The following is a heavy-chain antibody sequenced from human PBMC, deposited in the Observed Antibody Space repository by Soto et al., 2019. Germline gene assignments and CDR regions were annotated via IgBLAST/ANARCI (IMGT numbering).Heavy chain of an antibody. V-gene: IGHV5-51*01. CDR1: GYSFTSYW. CDR2: IYPGDSDT. J-gene: IGHJ3*02. Sequence: GESLKISCKGSGYSFTSYWIGWVRQMPGKGLEWMGIIYPGDSDTRYSPSFQGQVTMSADKSISTAYLQWSSLKASATAMYYCARQLADKAFAFDIWGQGTMVTFSS. CDR3: ARQLADKAFAFDI. D-gene: IGHD2-15*01.